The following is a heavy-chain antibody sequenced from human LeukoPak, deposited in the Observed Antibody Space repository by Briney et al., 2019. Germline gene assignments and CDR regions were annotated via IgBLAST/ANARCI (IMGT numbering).Heavy chain of an antibody. CDR2: IRHDEANE. CDR3: AKEYTPSSPLGELDS. V-gene: IGHV3-30*02. D-gene: IGHD6-6*01. Sequence: GGSLRLSCEVSGFSFISYAMHWVRQAPGKGLEWVALIRHDEANEYYADSVQGRFTISRDTSKNTLYLQMKSLRAEDTAVHYCAKEYTPSSPLGELDSWGQGTLVAVSS. CDR1: GFSFISYA. J-gene: IGHJ4*02.